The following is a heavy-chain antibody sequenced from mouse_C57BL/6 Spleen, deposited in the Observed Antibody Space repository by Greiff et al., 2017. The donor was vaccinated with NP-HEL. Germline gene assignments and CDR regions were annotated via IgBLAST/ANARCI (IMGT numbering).Heavy chain of an antibody. CDR2: ISDGGSYT. CDR1: GFTFSSYA. D-gene: IGHD3-3*01. V-gene: IGHV5-4*01. J-gene: IGHJ2*01. Sequence: EVKLVESGGGLVKPGGSLKLSCAASGFTFSSYAMSWVRQTPEKRLEWVATISDGGSYTYYPDNVKGRFTISRDNAKNNLYLQMSHLKSEDTAMYYCARDRGQLFDYWGQGTTLTVSS. CDR3: ARDRGQLFDY.